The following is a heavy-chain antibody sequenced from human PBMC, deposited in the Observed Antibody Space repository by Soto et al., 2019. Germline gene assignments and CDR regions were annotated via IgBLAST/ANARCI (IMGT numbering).Heavy chain of an antibody. CDR1: GFSLTTRGVG. J-gene: IGHJ5*02. CDR3: AHIPNYYQYDWFDP. D-gene: IGHD3-16*01. Sequence: QITLKESGPTLVKPTQTLTLTCTFSGFSLTTRGVGVGWIRQPPGKALECLALIYWDDDKRYSSSLQSRLSITKDTSKHQVVLTMTNVDPVDTATYYCAHIPNYYQYDWFDPWGQVTLVSVSS. CDR2: IYWDDDK. V-gene: IGHV2-5*02.